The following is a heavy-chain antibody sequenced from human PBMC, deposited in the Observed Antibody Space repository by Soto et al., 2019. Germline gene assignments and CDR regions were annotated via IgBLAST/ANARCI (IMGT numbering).Heavy chain of an antibody. CDR3: ARDATYSSSGLYYYYGMDV. CDR2: IWYDGSNK. J-gene: IGHJ6*02. Sequence: GGSLRLSCAASGFTFSSYGMHWVRQAPGKGLEWVAVIWYDGSNKYYADSVKGRFTISRDNSKNTLYLQMNSLRAEETAVYYCARDATYSSSGLYYYYGMDVWGQGTTVTVSS. D-gene: IGHD6-6*01. V-gene: IGHV3-33*01. CDR1: GFTFSSYG.